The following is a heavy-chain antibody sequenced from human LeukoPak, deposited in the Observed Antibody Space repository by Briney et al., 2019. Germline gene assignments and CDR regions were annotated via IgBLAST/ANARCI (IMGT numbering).Heavy chain of an antibody. CDR2: IYSGDST. CDR3: ARDGYSSGWSGY. J-gene: IGHJ4*02. Sequence: PGGSLRLSCAASGFTVNSNCMNWVRQAPGKGLEWVSVIYSGDSTHYADSVKGRFTISRDNAKNSLYLQMNSLRAEDTAVYYCARDGYSSGWSGYWGQGTLVTVSS. CDR1: GFTVNSNC. D-gene: IGHD6-19*01. V-gene: IGHV3-53*01.